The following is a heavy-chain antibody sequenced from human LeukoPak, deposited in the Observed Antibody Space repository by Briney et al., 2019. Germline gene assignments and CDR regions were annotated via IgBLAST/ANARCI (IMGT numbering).Heavy chain of an antibody. D-gene: IGHD3-16*02. CDR1: GFTFSSYS. Sequence: PGGSLRLSCAASGFTFSSYSMNWVRQAPGRGLEWVSYISSSSSTIYYADSVKGRFTISRDNAKNSLYLQMNSLRAEDTAVYYCARDPGLSWVDSPGYTPEVYAVIGAFDIWGQGTMVTVSS. J-gene: IGHJ3*02. V-gene: IGHV3-48*01. CDR2: ISSSSSTI. CDR3: ARDPGLSWVDSPGYTPEVYAVIGAFDI.